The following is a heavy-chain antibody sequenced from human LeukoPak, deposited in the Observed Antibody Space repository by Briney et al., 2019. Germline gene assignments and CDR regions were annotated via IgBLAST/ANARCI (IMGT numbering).Heavy chain of an antibody. CDR3: ASGPRWSWFDP. CDR1: GFTFSSYE. V-gene: IGHV3-48*03. J-gene: IGHJ5*02. CDR2: ISSSGSTI. Sequence: GGSLTLSCAASGFTFSSYEMNWVRQAPGKGLEWVSYISSSGSTIYYADSVKGRFTISRDNAKNSLYLQMNSLRAEDTAVYYCASGPRWSWFDPWGQGTLVTVSS. D-gene: IGHD4-23*01.